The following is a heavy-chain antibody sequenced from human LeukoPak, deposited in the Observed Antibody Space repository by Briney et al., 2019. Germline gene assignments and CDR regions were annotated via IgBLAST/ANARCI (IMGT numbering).Heavy chain of an antibody. J-gene: IGHJ4*02. CDR3: AKHSYRVDSFTDY. D-gene: IGHD5-12*01. V-gene: IGHV3-23*01. Sequence: GGSLRLSCAASGFTFSDSAMDWVRQAPGKGLEWVSLISHSGANTFYADSVKGRFSVSRDNSKNTMYLQMNSLRAEDTAVYYCAKHSYRVDSFTDYWGQGTLVTVSS. CDR2: ISHSGANT. CDR1: GFTFSDSA.